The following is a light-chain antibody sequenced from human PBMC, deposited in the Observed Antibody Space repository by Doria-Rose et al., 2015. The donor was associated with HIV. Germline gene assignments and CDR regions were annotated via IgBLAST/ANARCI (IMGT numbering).Light chain of an antibody. CDR2: WAS. V-gene: IGKV4-1*01. J-gene: IGKJ3*01. CDR1: QSLLYTSKNY. Sequence: VLTQPPESLGMSLGERATLNCKSNQSLLYTSKNYLAWYQQKPGQPPKLLICWASTRQSGVPARFSGSGSGTDFTLTISSLEAEDVAVYYCQQYYDTPSFGPGTTADIK. CDR3: QQYYDTPS.